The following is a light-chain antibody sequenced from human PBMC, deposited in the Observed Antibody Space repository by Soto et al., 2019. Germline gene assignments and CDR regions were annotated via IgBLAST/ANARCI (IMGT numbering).Light chain of an antibody. CDR3: SSYTSTSTL. V-gene: IGLV2-14*01. Sequence: QSALTQPASVSGSPGQSITIPCTGTSSDFGGNNYVSWYQQHPGKAPKLIIYEVTDRPSGASNRFSGSKSGNTASLTISGLQAEDEADYYCSSYTSTSTLFGTGTKLTVL. CDR2: EVT. J-gene: IGLJ1*01. CDR1: SSDFGGNNY.